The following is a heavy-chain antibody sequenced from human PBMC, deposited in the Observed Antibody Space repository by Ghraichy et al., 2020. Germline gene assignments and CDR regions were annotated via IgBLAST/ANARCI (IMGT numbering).Heavy chain of an antibody. CDR1: GFSLKTSGMG. CDR3: ARGRRLSDGPGFYSIIDY. D-gene: IGHD3-22*01. CDR2: IYWNDVK. J-gene: IGHJ4*02. Sequence: GPTLLKPTQTLTLTCSFSGFSLKTSGMGVGWIRQSPGEALEWLALIYWNDVKRFNTSLKSGLTITKDASRNRVVLTMTNINPVDTGTYYCARGRRLSDGPGFYSIIDYWGQGTLITVSA. V-gene: IGHV2-5*01.